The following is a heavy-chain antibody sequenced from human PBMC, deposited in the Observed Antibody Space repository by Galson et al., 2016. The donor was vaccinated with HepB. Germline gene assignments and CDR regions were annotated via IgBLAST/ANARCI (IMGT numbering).Heavy chain of an antibody. J-gene: IGHJ4*02. CDR1: GFTFRDYA. Sequence: SLRLSCAASGFTFRDYAIHWVRQAPGKGLEWVTVISYDGSNKYYADSVMGRFTISRDNPRHTLCLQMNSLRPDDTAVYYCARGSYGDYVEPIAYWGQGALVTVSS. V-gene: IGHV3-30*04. CDR3: ARGSYGDYVEPIAY. D-gene: IGHD4-17*01. CDR2: ISYDGSNK.